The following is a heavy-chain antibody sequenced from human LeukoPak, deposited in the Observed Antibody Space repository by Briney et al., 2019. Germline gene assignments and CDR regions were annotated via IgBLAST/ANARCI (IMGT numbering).Heavy chain of an antibody. D-gene: IGHD3-3*01. V-gene: IGHV1-18*01. CDR1: GYTLTSYG. Sequence: GASVNVSCKASGYTLTSYGINWVRQAPGQGREWMGWICAYNGNTNYPQKLQGRVTMTTDTYTSTAYMELRSLRSDDTAVYYCARVYYDFWSGYKANDYWGQGTLVTVSS. J-gene: IGHJ4*02. CDR2: ICAYNGNT. CDR3: ARVYYDFWSGYKANDY.